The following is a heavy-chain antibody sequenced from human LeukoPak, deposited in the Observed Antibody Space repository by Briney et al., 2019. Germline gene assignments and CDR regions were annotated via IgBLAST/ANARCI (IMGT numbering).Heavy chain of an antibody. J-gene: IGHJ6*03. D-gene: IGHD3-9*01. Sequence: PGGTLRLSCAASGFTFRSYGMSWVRQAPGKGLEWVSSISGSGGSTHFADSVKGRFTISRDNSKNTLYLQMNSLRAEDTAVYYCAKCVILTGRYMDVWGKGTTVTIFS. V-gene: IGHV3-23*01. CDR2: ISGSGGST. CDR1: GFTFRSYG. CDR3: AKCVILTGRYMDV.